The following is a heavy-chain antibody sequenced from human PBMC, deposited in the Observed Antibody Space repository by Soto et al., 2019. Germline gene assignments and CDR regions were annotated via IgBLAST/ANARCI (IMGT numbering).Heavy chain of an antibody. D-gene: IGHD3-22*01. V-gene: IGHV4-31*03. CDR2: IYYSGST. CDR1: GGSISSGGYY. CDR3: ARDRNRYYDSSGYWFDP. J-gene: IGHJ5*02. Sequence: LSLTCTVSGGSISSGGYYWSWIRQHPGKGLEWIGYIYYSGSTYYNPSLKSRVTISVDTSKNQFSLKLSSVTAADTAVYYCARDRNRYYDSSGYWFDPWGQGTLVTVSS.